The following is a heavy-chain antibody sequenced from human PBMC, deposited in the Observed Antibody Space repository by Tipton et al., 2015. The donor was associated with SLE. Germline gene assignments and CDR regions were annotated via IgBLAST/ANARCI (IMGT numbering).Heavy chain of an antibody. CDR2: IGYGGTT. Sequence: TLSLTCTVSGVSISSYGFFWGWIRLPPGKGLEWIGSIGYGGTTNYNPSLKSRVTMSLDRPKNQFSLKMNSVTAADTAIYYCATLVGGYYSSSRVVWYFDLWGRGTLVTVSS. V-gene: IGHV4-39*07. D-gene: IGHD6-6*01. CDR1: GVSISSYGFF. CDR3: ATLVGGYYSSSRVVWYFDL. J-gene: IGHJ2*01.